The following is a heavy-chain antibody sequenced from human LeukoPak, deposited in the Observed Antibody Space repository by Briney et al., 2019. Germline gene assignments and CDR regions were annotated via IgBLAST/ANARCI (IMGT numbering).Heavy chain of an antibody. CDR3: ARDRGILTGYYDY. CDR1: GFTFSSYS. Sequence: GGSLRLSCAASGFTFSSYSMNWVRQAPGKGLEWVSYISSSSSTIYYADSVKGRFTISRDNAKNSLHLQMNSLRAEDTAVYYCARDRGILTGYYDYWGQGTLVTVSS. V-gene: IGHV3-48*04. J-gene: IGHJ4*02. D-gene: IGHD3-9*01. CDR2: ISSSSSTI.